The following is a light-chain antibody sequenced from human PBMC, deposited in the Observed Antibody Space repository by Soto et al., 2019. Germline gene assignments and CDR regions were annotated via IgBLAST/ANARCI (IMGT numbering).Light chain of an antibody. Sequence: EIVLTQSPVTLSMSPVDRATLSCRASQSISTHLAWYQQKPGQPPRLLIFGASNRAAGIPDRFSGGGSETDFSLTISSLEPEDSAIYYCQQRASWPTLGQGTRLEIK. CDR2: GAS. CDR1: QSISTH. V-gene: IGKV3-11*01. CDR3: QQRASWPT. J-gene: IGKJ5*01.